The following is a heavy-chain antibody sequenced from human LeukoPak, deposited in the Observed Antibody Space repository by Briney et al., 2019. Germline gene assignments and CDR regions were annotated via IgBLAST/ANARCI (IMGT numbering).Heavy chain of an antibody. Sequence: GSSVKVSCKASGGTFSSYAISWVRQAPGQGLEWMGGIIPIFGTANYAQKFQGRVTITADESTSTAYMELSSLRSEDTAVYYCARLVGGRITMVRGVKMDYWGQGALVTVSS. CDR1: GGTFSSYA. CDR2: IIPIFGTA. D-gene: IGHD3-10*01. J-gene: IGHJ4*02. V-gene: IGHV1-69*01. CDR3: ARLVGGRITMVRGVKMDY.